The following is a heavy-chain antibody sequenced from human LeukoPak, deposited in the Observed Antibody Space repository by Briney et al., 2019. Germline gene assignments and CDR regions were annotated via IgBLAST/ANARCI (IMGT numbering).Heavy chain of an antibody. J-gene: IGHJ6*03. D-gene: IGHD2-8*02. CDR1: AFSISHYA. CDR2: DASSTTST. V-gene: IGHV3-23*01. Sequence: GGSLRLSCKASAFSISHYAMSWVRQAPGKGLEWVSADASSTTSTYYAKSVRGRFTISRDNSMNTVYLQMNSLRVDDTAVYYCSKAPLETCTGAVCYYLDVWGKGTTVIVSS. CDR3: SKAPLETCTGAVCYYLDV.